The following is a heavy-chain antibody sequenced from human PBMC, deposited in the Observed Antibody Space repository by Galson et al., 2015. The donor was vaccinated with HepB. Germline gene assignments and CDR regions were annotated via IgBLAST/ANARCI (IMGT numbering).Heavy chain of an antibody. CDR1: GFTFSSYG. Sequence: SLRLSCAASGFTFSSYGMHWVRQAPGKGLEWVAVIWYDGSNKYYADSVKGRFTISRDNSKNTLYLQMNSLRAEDTAVYYCARVGTPYCGGDCYDSNYFDYWGQGTLVTVSS. D-gene: IGHD2-21*01. V-gene: IGHV3-33*01. CDR3: ARVGTPYCGGDCYDSNYFDY. CDR2: IWYDGSNK. J-gene: IGHJ4*02.